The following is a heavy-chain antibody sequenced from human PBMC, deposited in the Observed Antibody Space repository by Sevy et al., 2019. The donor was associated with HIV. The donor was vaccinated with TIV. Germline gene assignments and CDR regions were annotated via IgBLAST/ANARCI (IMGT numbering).Heavy chain of an antibody. CDR3: AKGFCSGGSCPRDYYYYGMDV. CDR2: ISGSRRYT. V-gene: IGHV3-23*01. D-gene: IGHD2-15*01. CDR1: GFTFSTYA. J-gene: IGHJ6*02. Sequence: GGSLRLSCAASGFTFSTYAMNWVRQAPGKGLEWVSSISGSRRYTYYADSVEGRFTISRDSSKNTLYLQTNSLRADDTAVYYCAKGFCSGGSCPRDYYYYGMDVWGQGTTVTVSS.